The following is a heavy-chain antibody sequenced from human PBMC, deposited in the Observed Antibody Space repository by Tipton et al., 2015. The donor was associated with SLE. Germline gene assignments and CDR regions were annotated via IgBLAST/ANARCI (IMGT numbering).Heavy chain of an antibody. Sequence: GSLRLSCAASGFTFSKYDMHWVRRTTGKGLEWVAGVGAVGDTEYPGSVKGRFTISRDNAKNSLSLQMSSLTVGDTAVYYCAKDMNPKYYDISTPDQWGQGTLVAVSS. CDR2: VGAVGDT. J-gene: IGHJ5*02. CDR3: AKDMNPKYYDISTPDQ. CDR1: GFTFSKYD. V-gene: IGHV3-13*01. D-gene: IGHD3-9*01.